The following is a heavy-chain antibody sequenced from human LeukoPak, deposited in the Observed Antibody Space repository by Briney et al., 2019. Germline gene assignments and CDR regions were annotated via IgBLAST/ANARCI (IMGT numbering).Heavy chain of an antibody. CDR1: GFTFSSYA. CDR3: AKDVGGYSSTWYTF. V-gene: IGHV3-23*01. J-gene: IGHJ4*02. Sequence: GGPLRLSCAASGFTFSSYAMSWVRQAPGKGLEWVSAISGSGGSTYYADSVKGRFTISRDNSKTTLYLQMNSLRAEDTAVYYCAKDVGGYSSTWYTFWGQGTLVTVSS. CDR2: ISGSGGST. D-gene: IGHD6-13*01.